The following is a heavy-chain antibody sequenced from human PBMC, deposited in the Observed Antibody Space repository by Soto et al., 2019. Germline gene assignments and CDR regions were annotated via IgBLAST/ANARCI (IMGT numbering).Heavy chain of an antibody. Sequence: QVQLQESGPGLVKPSQTLSLTCTVSGGSINSMDYYWSWIRQSPGEGLEWIGYIYYSGSTYYNPSLKSRVTISVDTSKNHFSLKMNSVTAADTAVYYCARGTPQTTIISFDYWGQGTLVTVSS. CDR3: ARGTPQTTIISFDY. CDR1: GGSINSMDYY. V-gene: IGHV4-30-4*01. CDR2: IYYSGST. D-gene: IGHD4-4*01. J-gene: IGHJ4*02.